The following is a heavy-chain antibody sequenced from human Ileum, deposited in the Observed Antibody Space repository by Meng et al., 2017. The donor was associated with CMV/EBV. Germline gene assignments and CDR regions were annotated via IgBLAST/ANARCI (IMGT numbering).Heavy chain of an antibody. D-gene: IGHD6-19*01. CDR2: VYASGTT. Sequence: QVQLQESGTGLVNSSQTLSLTCTVSGGSVSSSNYFWNWIRQPAGKGLEWIGRVYASGTTNYNPSLESRVTISVDSSKNQFSLNLSSVTAADTAVYYCARGDRSVTGTLDYWGQGTLVTVSS. V-gene: IGHV4-61*02. CDR1: GGSVSSSNYF. J-gene: IGHJ4*02. CDR3: ARGDRSVTGTLDY.